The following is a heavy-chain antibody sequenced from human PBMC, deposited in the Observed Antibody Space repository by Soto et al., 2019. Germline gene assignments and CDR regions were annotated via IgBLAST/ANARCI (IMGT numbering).Heavy chain of an antibody. V-gene: IGHV3-33*01. Sequence: GGSLRLSCAASGFTFSSYGMHWVRQAPGKGLEWVAVIWYDGSNKYYADSVKGRFTISRDNSKNTLYLQMNSLRAEDTAVYYCARDTQDIVVVPAATGGDYYYGMDVWGQGTTVTVSS. CDR1: GFTFSSYG. CDR3: ARDTQDIVVVPAATGGDYYYGMDV. CDR2: IWYDGSNK. J-gene: IGHJ6*02. D-gene: IGHD2-2*01.